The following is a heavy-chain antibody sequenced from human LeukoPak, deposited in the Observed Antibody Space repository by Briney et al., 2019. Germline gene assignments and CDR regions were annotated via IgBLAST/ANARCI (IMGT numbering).Heavy chain of an antibody. Sequence: ASVKVSCKASGGTFSSYAISWVRQAPGQGLEWMGRIIPILGIANYAQKFQGRVTITADKSTSTAYMELSSLRSEDTAVYYCARTLRVGYCSSTSCQPLGWFDPWGQGTLVTVSS. D-gene: IGHD2-2*03. CDR2: IIPILGIA. CDR1: GGTFSSYA. CDR3: ARTLRVGYCSSTSCQPLGWFDP. V-gene: IGHV1-69*04. J-gene: IGHJ5*02.